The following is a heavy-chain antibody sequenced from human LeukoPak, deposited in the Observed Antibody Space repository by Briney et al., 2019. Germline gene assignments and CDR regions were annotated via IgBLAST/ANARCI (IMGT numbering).Heavy chain of an antibody. CDR3: ARDPVITL. J-gene: IGHJ4*02. CDR1: GFTFSSYA. Sequence: GGSLRLSCAASGFTFSSYAMHWVRQAPGKGLEWVAVISYDGSNKYYADSVKGRFTISRDNAKNSLYLQMNSLRAEDTAVYYCARDPVITLWGQGTLVTVSS. V-gene: IGHV3-30-3*01. CDR2: ISYDGSNK. D-gene: IGHD3-22*01.